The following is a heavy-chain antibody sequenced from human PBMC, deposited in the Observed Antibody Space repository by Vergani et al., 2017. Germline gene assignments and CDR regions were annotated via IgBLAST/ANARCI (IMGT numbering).Heavy chain of an antibody. D-gene: IGHD3-22*01. CDR1: GYSLTELT. CDR2: FDPEHGEV. V-gene: IGHV1-24*01. CDR3: AIVTDYCDSSGYYLDY. J-gene: IGHJ4*02. Sequence: QVQLVQSGSEVRKPGASVKVSCQVSGYSLTELTIHWVRQAPGKGLEWMGGFDPEHGEVTFAHHIQGRVTITEDRSTDTAYMELRSLRPEDTSLCYCAIVTDYCDSSGYYLDYWGQGTLVTVSS.